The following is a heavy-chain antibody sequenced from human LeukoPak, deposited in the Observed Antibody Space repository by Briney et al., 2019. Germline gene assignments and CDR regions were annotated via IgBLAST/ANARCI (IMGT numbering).Heavy chain of an antibody. D-gene: IGHD2-2*01. CDR2: IYHSGST. Sequence: ASGTLSLTCAVSGGSISSSNWWSWVRQPPGKGLEWIGEIYHSGSTNYNPSLKSRVTISVDKSKNQFSLKLSSVTAADPAVYFCARIMGRGYCISTSCRGDWFDPWGQGTLVTVSS. CDR1: GGSISSSNW. V-gene: IGHV4-4*02. CDR3: ARIMGRGYCISTSCRGDWFDP. J-gene: IGHJ5*02.